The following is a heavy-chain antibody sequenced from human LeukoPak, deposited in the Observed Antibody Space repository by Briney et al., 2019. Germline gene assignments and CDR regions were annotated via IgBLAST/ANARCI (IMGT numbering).Heavy chain of an antibody. Sequence: PGGSLRPSCVLSGFTFTSAPMNWVRQAPGKGLEWVSTSGTDGDTYYADSVKGRFTISRDNSKNTVHLQMTSLRVEDTAVYYCATKTPGNYPYDYWGQGTLVIVSP. CDR3: ATKTPGNYPYDY. D-gene: IGHD3-22*01. CDR2: SGTDGDT. CDR1: GFTFTSAP. V-gene: IGHV3-23*01. J-gene: IGHJ4*02.